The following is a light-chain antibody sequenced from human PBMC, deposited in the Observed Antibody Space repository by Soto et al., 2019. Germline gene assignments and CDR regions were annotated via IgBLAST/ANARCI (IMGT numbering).Light chain of an antibody. CDR3: QQYNEWPPFT. J-gene: IGKJ5*01. Sequence: EIVLTQSPATLSLSPGEGATLSCRASQSVSSNLAWYQQKPGQAPRLLIYGASTRATGIPARFSGSGSGTEFTLTISSLQSEDFAVYYCQQYNEWPPFTFGQGTRLEIK. CDR2: GAS. V-gene: IGKV3-15*01. CDR1: QSVSSN.